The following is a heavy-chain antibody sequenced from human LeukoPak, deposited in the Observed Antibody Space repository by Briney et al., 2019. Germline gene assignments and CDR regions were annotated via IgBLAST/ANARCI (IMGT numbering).Heavy chain of an antibody. CDR1: GFTFSDYY. D-gene: IGHD1-26*01. Sequence: GGSLRLSCAASGFTFSDYYMSWIRQAPGKGLEWVSYISSSGSTIYYADSVKGRFTISRDNAKNSLYLQMNSLRAEDTAVYYCAGGGSYVDYYYYMDVWGKGTTVTISS. V-gene: IGHV3-11*01. CDR2: ISSSGSTI. J-gene: IGHJ6*03. CDR3: AGGGSYVDYYYYMDV.